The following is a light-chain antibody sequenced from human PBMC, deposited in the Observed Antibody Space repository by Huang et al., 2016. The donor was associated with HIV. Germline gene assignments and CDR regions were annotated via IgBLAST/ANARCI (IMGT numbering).Light chain of an antibody. J-gene: IGKJ1*01. Sequence: EIVLTQSPDTLALSPGERATLSCRTSARVSSSVAWYQQKFGQSPRLLIYGGTNRAPGIADRFTGGGAGTDFTLVISRLEPEDFAIYYCQQYNSSPGTFGQGSKVEIK. CDR3: QQYNSSPGT. CDR1: ARVSSS. V-gene: IGKV3-20*01. CDR2: GGT.